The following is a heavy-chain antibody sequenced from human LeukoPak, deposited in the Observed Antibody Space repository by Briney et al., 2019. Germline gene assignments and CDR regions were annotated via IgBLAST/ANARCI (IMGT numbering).Heavy chain of an antibody. V-gene: IGHV3-7*01. CDR1: GFTFSSYW. D-gene: IGHD6-13*01. CDR3: ARRSLEIAAAGTGYWFDP. CDR2: IKQDGSEK. Sequence: GGSLRLSCAASGFTFSSYWMNWVRQAPGKGLEWVANIKQDGSEKYYVDSVKGRFTISRDNAKNSLYLQMNSLRAEDTAVYYCARRSLEIAAAGTGYWFDPWGQGTLVTVSS. J-gene: IGHJ5*02.